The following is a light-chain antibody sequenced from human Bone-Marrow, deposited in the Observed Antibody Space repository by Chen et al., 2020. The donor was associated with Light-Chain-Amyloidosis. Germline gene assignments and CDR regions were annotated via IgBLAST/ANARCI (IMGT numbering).Light chain of an antibody. CDR2: AAS. CDR3: QQRSSWPT. CDR1: ESVGTF. J-gene: IGKJ2*01. V-gene: IGKV3-11*01. Sequence: DIVLTQSPATLSLSLGERATLSCRASESVGTFLGCYQQTPGQAPRLLISAASNRAPDIPARFSGSGSGTDFTLTITSLEPEDFAVYYCQQRSSWPTFGQWTKLEIK.